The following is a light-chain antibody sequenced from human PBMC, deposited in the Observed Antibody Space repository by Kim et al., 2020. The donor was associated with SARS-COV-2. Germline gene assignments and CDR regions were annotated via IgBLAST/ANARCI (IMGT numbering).Light chain of an antibody. V-gene: IGLV2-8*01. Sequence: QSALTQPPSASGSPGQSVTISCTGTSSDVGGYNYVSWYQQHPGKAPKLMISEVSKRPSGVPDRFSGSKSGNTASLTVSGLQAEDEADYYCSSYAGSSNFVFGTGTKVT. CDR3: SSYAGSSNFV. CDR2: EVS. J-gene: IGLJ1*01. CDR1: SSDVGGYNY.